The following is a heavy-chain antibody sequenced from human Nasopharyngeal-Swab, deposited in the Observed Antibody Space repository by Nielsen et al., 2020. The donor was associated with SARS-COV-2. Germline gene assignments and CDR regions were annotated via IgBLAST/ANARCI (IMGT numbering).Heavy chain of an antibody. D-gene: IGHD6-19*01. CDR3: AREPDSSGWYATSNWFDP. CDR1: GYTFTGYY. Sequence: ASVKVSCKASGYTFTGYYMHWVRQAPGQGPEWMGRINPNSGGTNYAQKFQGRVTMTRDTSISTAYMELSRLRSDDTAVYYCAREPDSSGWYATSNWFDPWGQGTLVTVSS. V-gene: IGHV1-2*06. J-gene: IGHJ5*02. CDR2: INPNSGGT.